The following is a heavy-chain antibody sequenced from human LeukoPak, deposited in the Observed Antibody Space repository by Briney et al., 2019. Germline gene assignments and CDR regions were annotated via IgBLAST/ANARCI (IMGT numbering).Heavy chain of an antibody. CDR2: FYTSGST. Sequence: PSQTLSLTCTVSGGAISSGSYSWSWIRQPAGKGLGWIGRFYTSGSTNYNPSLKSRVTISVDTSKNHFSLRLNSVTAADTAVYYCARLVLSYGNAFDHWGQGTLVTVSS. D-gene: IGHD3-16*01. J-gene: IGHJ4*02. CDR3: ARLVLSYGNAFDH. CDR1: GGAISSGSYS. V-gene: IGHV4-61*02.